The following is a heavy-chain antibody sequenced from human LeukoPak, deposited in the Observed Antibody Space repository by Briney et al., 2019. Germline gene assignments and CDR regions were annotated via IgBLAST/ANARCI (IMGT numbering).Heavy chain of an antibody. CDR1: GYTFTSYH. V-gene: IGHV1-18*01. Sequence: GASVKVSCKASGYTFTSYHIAWVRQAPGRGLEWMGWISAYNGIPKYAENLRGRITMTIDTSTSTAYMELRSLRSDDTAVYYCARDHSGFHFDYWGQGTLVTVSS. CDR2: ISAYNGIP. CDR3: ARDHSGFHFDY. D-gene: IGHD3-10*01. J-gene: IGHJ4*02.